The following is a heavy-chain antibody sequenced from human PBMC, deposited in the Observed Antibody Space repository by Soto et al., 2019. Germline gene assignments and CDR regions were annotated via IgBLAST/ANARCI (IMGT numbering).Heavy chain of an antibody. Sequence: GGSLRLSCAASGFTFSSYWMHWVRQAPGKGLVWVSRINSDGNTTIYADSVKGRFTISRDNAKNTLYLQMNSLRAEDTAVYYCARDVSDFLSGRFHWDYYGMDVWGQGTTVTVSS. D-gene: IGHD3-3*01. V-gene: IGHV3-74*01. CDR3: ARDVSDFLSGRFHWDYYGMDV. CDR2: INSDGNTT. CDR1: GFTFSSYW. J-gene: IGHJ6*02.